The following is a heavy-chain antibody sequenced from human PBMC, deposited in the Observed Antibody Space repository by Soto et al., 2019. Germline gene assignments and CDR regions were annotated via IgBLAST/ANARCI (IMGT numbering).Heavy chain of an antibody. CDR1: GYTFTSYD. Sequence: GASVNVSCKASGYTFTSYDINWVRQATGQGLEWMGWMNPNSGNTGYAQKFQGRVTMTRNTSISTAYMELSSLRSEDTAVYYCARRVEYYDFWSGYYYYFDYWGQGTLVTVSS. CDR3: ARRVEYYDFWSGYYYYFDY. D-gene: IGHD3-3*01. J-gene: IGHJ4*02. CDR2: MNPNSGNT. V-gene: IGHV1-8*01.